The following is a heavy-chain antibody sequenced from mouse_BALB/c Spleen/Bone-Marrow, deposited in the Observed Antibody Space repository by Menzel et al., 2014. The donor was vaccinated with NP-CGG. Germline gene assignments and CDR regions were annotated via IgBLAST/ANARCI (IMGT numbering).Heavy chain of an antibody. CDR3: ARSRGNFEDFDY. Sequence: EVKLQESGGGLVQPGGSRKLSCAASGFTFSSFGMHWVRQAPEKGLEWVAYISSGSSTVFYADTVKGRFTVSRDNPKNTLFLQMSSLRSEDTAMYYCARSRGNFEDFDYWGQGTTLTVSS. J-gene: IGHJ2*01. V-gene: IGHV5-17*02. D-gene: IGHD2-1*01. CDR2: ISSGSSTV. CDR1: GFTFSSFG.